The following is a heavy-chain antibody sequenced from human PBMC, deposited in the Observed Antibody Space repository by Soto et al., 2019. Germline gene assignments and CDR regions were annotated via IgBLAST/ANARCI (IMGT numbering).Heavy chain of an antibody. CDR2: INPNSGGT. Sequence: GXSVKVSYKASGYSFTGYYMHWVRQAPGQGLEWMGWINPNSGGTNYAQKFQGWVTMTRDTSISTAYMELSRLRSDDTAVYYCARMVVAATPGGFDPWGQGTLVTVSS. CDR1: GYSFTGYY. J-gene: IGHJ5*02. V-gene: IGHV1-2*04. D-gene: IGHD2-15*01. CDR3: ARMVVAATPGGFDP.